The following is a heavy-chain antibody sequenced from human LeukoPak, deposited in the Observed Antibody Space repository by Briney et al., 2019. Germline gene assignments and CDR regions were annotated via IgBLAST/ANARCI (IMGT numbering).Heavy chain of an antibody. V-gene: IGHV1-46*01. Sequence: GASVKVSCKGSGYSFTSHYMHWVRQAPGQGLEWLGLINPSGSSTLDAQKFQVRVTMTRDMSTSTVYMELSRLRSEDTAVYSCARDFQWLGTYDAFDVWGQGTMVTVSS. D-gene: IGHD6-19*01. CDR3: ARDFQWLGTYDAFDV. CDR2: INPSGSST. CDR1: GYSFTSHY. J-gene: IGHJ3*01.